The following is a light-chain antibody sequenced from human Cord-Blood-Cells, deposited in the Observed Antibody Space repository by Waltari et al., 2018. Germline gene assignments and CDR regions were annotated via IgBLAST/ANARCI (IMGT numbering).Light chain of an antibody. Sequence: DIQMTQSPSSLSASVGDRVTITCQASQDISNYLNWCQQKPGKAPKLLIYDASNLETGVPSRFSGSGSGTDFTFTISSLQPEDIATYYYQQYDNLPYTFGQGTKLEIK. J-gene: IGKJ2*01. V-gene: IGKV1-33*01. CDR1: QDISNY. CDR2: DAS. CDR3: QQYDNLPYT.